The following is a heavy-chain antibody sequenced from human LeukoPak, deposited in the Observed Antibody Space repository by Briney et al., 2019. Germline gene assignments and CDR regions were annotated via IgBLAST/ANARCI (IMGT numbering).Heavy chain of an antibody. J-gene: IGHJ4*01. CDR2: INGRGETT. CDR3: AKDQGSGHGSYTWGTFDY. Sequence: GGSLRLSCAASGFTFSSYAMSWVRQAPGKGLEWVSGINGRGETTVYAASVEGRFTISRDNSKNTLYLQLNSLRVEGTAVYFCAKDQGSGHGSYTWGTFDYWGLGSLVTVFS. D-gene: IGHD3-3*01. CDR1: GFTFSSYA. V-gene: IGHV3-23*01.